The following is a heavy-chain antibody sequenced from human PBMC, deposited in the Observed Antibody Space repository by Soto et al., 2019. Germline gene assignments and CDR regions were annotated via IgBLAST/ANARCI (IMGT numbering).Heavy chain of an antibody. Sequence: EVQLLESGGGLVQPGGSLRLSCAASGFTFSSYAMSWVRQAPGKGLEWVSAISGSGGSTYYADSVKGRFTISRDNSTTTLYLQMNSLRAEDTAVYYCAKAGGFGGYWYFDLWGRGTLVTVSS. V-gene: IGHV3-23*01. J-gene: IGHJ2*01. CDR2: ISGSGGST. D-gene: IGHD3-10*01. CDR1: GFTFSSYA. CDR3: AKAGGFGGYWYFDL.